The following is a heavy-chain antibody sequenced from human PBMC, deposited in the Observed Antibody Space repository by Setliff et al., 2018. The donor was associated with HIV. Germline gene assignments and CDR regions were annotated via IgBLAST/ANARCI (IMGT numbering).Heavy chain of an antibody. CDR3: ARKRKDYYGSGGYSGFYYYYHMDV. V-gene: IGHV1-2*02. Sequence: ASVKVSCKTSGYTFTGHYVHWVRQAPGQGLEWMGWINPNSGATKYAQKFQGRVTMTRDTSISTAYMELSRLRSDDTAVYYCARKRKDYYGSGGYSGFYYYYHMDVWGQGTTVTVSS. D-gene: IGHD3-10*01. CDR2: INPNSGAT. J-gene: IGHJ6*03. CDR1: GYTFTGHY.